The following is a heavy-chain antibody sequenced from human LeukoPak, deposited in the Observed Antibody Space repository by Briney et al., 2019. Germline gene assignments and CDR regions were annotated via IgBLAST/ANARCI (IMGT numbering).Heavy chain of an antibody. CDR3: ARSVVTRADAFDI. Sequence: GESLKISCKGSGYSFTSYWIGWVRQMPGKGLEWMGIIYPGDSDTRYSPPFQGQVTISADKSISTAYLQWSSLQASDTAMYSCARSVVTRADAFDIWGQGTMDTVSS. CDR1: GYSFTSYW. D-gene: IGHD3-22*01. CDR2: IYPGDSDT. V-gene: IGHV5-51*01. J-gene: IGHJ3*02.